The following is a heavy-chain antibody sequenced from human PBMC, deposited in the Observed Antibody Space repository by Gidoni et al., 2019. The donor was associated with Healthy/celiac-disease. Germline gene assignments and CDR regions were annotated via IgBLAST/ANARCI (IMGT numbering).Heavy chain of an antibody. V-gene: IGHV1-69*01. D-gene: IGHD1-26*01. J-gene: IGHJ4*02. CDR3: ARGRGIVGAIGY. CDR1: GGSFSSYA. Sequence: QVQLVQSGPEVKKPGSSVKFSCKASGGSFSSYAISWVRPAPGQGLEWMGGIIPIFGTANYAQKFQGRVTITEDESTSTAYMELSSLRSEDTAVYYCARGRGIVGAIGYWGQGTLVTVSS. CDR2: IIPIFGTA.